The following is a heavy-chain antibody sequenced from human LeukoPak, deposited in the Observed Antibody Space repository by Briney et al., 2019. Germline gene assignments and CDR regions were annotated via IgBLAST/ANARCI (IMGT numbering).Heavy chain of an antibody. CDR2: ISSSSSYI. CDR3: ARGVSGYYGSGSWNY. D-gene: IGHD3-10*01. V-gene: IGHV3-21*01. J-gene: IGHJ4*02. CDR1: GFTFSSYS. Sequence: SGGSLRLSCAASGFTFSSYSMNWVRQAPGKGLEWVSSISSSSSYIYYADSVRGRFTISRDNSKNTLYLQMNSLRAEDTAVYYCARGVSGYYGSGSWNYWGQGTLVTVSS.